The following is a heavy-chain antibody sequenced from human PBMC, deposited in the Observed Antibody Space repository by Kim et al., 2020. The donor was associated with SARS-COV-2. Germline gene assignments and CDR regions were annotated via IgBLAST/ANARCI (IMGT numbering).Heavy chain of an antibody. Sequence: SETLSLTCAVYGGSFSGYYWSWIRQPPGKGLEWIGEINHSGSTNYNPSLKSRVTISVDTSKNQFSLKLSSVTAADTAVYYCARGTRQWLSRPNYYYMDVWGKGTTVTVAS. CDR1: GGSFSGYY. D-gene: IGHD6-19*01. CDR3: ARGTRQWLSRPNYYYMDV. CDR2: INHSGST. J-gene: IGHJ6*03. V-gene: IGHV4-34*01.